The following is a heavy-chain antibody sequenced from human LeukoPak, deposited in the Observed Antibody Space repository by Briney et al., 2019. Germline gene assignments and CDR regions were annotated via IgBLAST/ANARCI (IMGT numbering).Heavy chain of an antibody. CDR2: IYYSGST. Sequence: SETLSLTCTVSGGSISSYYWSWLRQPPGKGLEWIGYIYYSGSTNYNPSLKSRVTISVDTSKNQFSLKLSSVTAADTAVYYCARGRYKSDYWGQGTLVTVSS. J-gene: IGHJ4*02. V-gene: IGHV4-59*01. CDR3: ARGRYKSDY. D-gene: IGHD1-1*01. CDR1: GGSISSYY.